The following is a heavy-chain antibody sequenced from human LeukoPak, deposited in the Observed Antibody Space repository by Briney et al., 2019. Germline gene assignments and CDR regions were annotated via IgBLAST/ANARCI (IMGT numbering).Heavy chain of an antibody. Sequence: PGGSLRLSCAALGFTVSHTYIRWVRQAPGKGLEWVSVIYEGGDIYYSDSVRGRFAISRDSSKNTVYLQMNGLRAEDTAVYYCARDPSGTGTGFDIWGQGTMVTVSS. J-gene: IGHJ3*02. CDR3: ARDPSGTGTGFDI. V-gene: IGHV3-66*01. CDR1: GFTVSHTY. CDR2: IYEGGDI. D-gene: IGHD3/OR15-3a*01.